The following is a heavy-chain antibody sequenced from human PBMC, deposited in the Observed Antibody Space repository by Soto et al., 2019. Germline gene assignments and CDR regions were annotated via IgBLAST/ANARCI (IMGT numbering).Heavy chain of an antibody. CDR2: LYWNEDK. Sequence: SGPTLVNPTQTLTLTCSFSGFSLSTSGVGVGWIRQPPGKALEWLVLLYWNEDKRYSPSLESRLTVTKDTSKNQVVLTMTNVDPVDTATYYCAHRDYYNSSGYAPVDSWGQRTLVTVSS. D-gene: IGHD3-22*01. V-gene: IGHV2-5*01. CDR1: GFSLSTSGVG. CDR3: AHRDYYNSSGYAPVDS. J-gene: IGHJ4*02.